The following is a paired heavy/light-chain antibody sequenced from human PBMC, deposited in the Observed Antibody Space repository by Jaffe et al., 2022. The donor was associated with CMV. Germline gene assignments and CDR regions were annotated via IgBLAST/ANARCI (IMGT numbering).Heavy chain of an antibody. CDR2: IKQDESER. D-gene: IGHD1-1*01. CDR3: ARLRLEHPVASLDY. Sequence: EVQLVESGGDLVQPGGSLRLSCVASGFTFSNYWMTWVRQAPGKGLEWVANIKQDESERYYVDSVKGRFTIYRDNARNSLYLQLSSLGADDTAVYYCARLRLEHPVASLDYWGQGTLVTVSS. V-gene: IGHV3-7*03. CDR1: GFTFSNYW. J-gene: IGHJ4*02.
Light chain of an antibody. Sequence: DIVMTQSPLSLPVTPGEPASISCRSSQSLLHSNGFTYLDWYLQKPGKSPQLLIYLASNRASGVPDRFSGSGSGTDFTLKISRVEAEDVGVYYCMQALQTLYTFGQGTKLEIK. V-gene: IGKV2-28*01. J-gene: IGKJ2*01. CDR1: QSLLHSNGFTY. CDR3: MQALQTLYT. CDR2: LAS.